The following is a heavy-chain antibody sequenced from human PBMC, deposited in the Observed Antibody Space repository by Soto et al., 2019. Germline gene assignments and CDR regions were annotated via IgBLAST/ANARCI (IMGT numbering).Heavy chain of an antibody. V-gene: IGHV4-59*01. CDR1: GGSIGGDS. J-gene: IGHJ6*02. CDR2: IYHSGST. D-gene: IGHD2-8*01. CDR3: ARAGIVQVSYAMDV. Sequence: LSLTCTVSGGSIGGDSWSWIRQSPGKGLDFIGYIYHSGSTNYNPSLKSRVTISMDTSKNQFSLRLSSVTAADTAVYYCARAGIVQVSYAMDVWGQGTTVTV.